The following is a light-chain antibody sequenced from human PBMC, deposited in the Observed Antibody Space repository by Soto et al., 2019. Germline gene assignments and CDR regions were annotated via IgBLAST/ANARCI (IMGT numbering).Light chain of an antibody. V-gene: IGLV2-14*01. CDR2: DVT. CDR1: SSDVGGYNY. CDR3: SSYTSSSTPWV. J-gene: IGLJ1*01. Sequence: QAVLTQPASVSASPGQSITISCTGASSDVGGYNYVSWYQQFSGKAPKLLIYDVTNRPSGVSDRFSGSKSGNTASLTISGLQAEDEADYSCSSYTSSSTPWVFGTGTKVTVL.